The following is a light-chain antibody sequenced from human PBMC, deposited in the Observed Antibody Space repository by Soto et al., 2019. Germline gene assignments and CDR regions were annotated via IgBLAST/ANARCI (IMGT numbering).Light chain of an antibody. Sequence: EVVLTQFPGTLSLSPGERATLSCRASQAIGYNYLAWYPQQSGLAPTLLIYDASTRTPRIPDRFSGSGSGTDFNITSSRLEPGDFAVYYCQEYDSSYTFGPGTRLEI. J-gene: IGKJ2*01. CDR2: DAS. V-gene: IGKV3-20*01. CDR3: QEYDSSYT. CDR1: QAIGYNY.